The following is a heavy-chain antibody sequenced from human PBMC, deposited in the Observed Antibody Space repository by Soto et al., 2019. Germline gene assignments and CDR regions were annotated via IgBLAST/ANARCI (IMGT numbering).Heavy chain of an antibody. J-gene: IGHJ4*02. CDR3: TTVFEY. V-gene: IGHV3-74*01. CDR2: IDNDGSGT. Sequence: EVQLVESGGGLVQPGGSLRLSCAASGIIFTNYWMHWVRQAPGKGLVWVSRIDNDGSGTSYADSVKGRFTISRDNAKNTVYLQMNSLGAEDTAVDYCTTVFEYWGQGTLVTVSS. CDR1: GIIFTNYW.